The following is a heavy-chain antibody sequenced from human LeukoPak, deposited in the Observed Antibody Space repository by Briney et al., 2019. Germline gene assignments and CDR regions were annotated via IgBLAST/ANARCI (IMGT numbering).Heavy chain of an antibody. D-gene: IGHD4-17*01. Sequence: GGSLRLSCAASGFTFSSSSMNWVRQAPGKGLEWVSSISSISSEIYYADSVKGRFTISRDNAKNTLYLQMNSLRAEDTAVYYCARGIEAYCGDYGTEIDYWGQGTLVTVSS. CDR2: ISSISSEI. CDR1: GFTFSSSS. V-gene: IGHV3-21*01. J-gene: IGHJ4*02. CDR3: ARGIEAYCGDYGTEIDY.